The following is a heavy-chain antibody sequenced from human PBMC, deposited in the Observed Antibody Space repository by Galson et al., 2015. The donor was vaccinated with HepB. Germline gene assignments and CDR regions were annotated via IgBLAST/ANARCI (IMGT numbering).Heavy chain of an antibody. D-gene: IGHD4-23*01. J-gene: IGHJ4*02. Sequence: SEPLSLTCSVSGDSISNYYWSWIRQPPGGGLEWFGYTYYSGSTNYNSSLKNRVTILVDPSKNEVSLQLTSVTAADPAVYYCARHVNYGGMYFFEHWGQGTLVTVSS. CDR1: GDSISNYY. V-gene: IGHV4-59*08. CDR3: ARHVNYGGMYFFEH. CDR2: TYYSGST.